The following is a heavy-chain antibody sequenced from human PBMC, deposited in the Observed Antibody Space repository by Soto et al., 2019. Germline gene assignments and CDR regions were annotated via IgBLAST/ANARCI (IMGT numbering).Heavy chain of an antibody. Sequence: RRLSCAASGFTFSTFAMHWVRQAPGKGLDWVAVISYDGSNKYYADSVKGRFTISRDNSKNTLYLQMNSLRAEDTAVYYCARDPAGGSGYYYLFDYWGQGTLVTVSS. CDR1: GFTFSTFA. D-gene: IGHD3-22*01. J-gene: IGHJ4*02. V-gene: IGHV3-30-3*01. CDR2: ISYDGSNK. CDR3: ARDPAGGSGYYYLFDY.